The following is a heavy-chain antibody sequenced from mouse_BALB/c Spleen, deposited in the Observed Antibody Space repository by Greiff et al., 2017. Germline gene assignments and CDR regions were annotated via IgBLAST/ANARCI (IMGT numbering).Heavy chain of an antibody. D-gene: IGHD3-2*01. CDR3: ASQTARATSWFAY. CDR2: IDPSDSYT. V-gene: IGHV1-69*02. J-gene: IGHJ3*01. Sequence: VQLQQSGAELVRPGASVKLSCKASGYTFTSYWINWVKQRPGQGLEWIGEIDPSDSYTNYNQKFKGKATLTVDKSSSTAYMQLSSLTSEDSAVYYCASQTARATSWFAYWGQGTLVTVSA. CDR1: GYTFTSYW.